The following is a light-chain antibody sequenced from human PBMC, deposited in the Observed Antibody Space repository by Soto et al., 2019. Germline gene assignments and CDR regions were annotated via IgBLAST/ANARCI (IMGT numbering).Light chain of an antibody. CDR2: EVS. CDR3: SSWTSSTTQV. Sequence: QSALTQPASVSGSPGQSITISCTGTSSDVGAYNYVSWYQQHPGKAPKLMIYEVSNRPSGVSNRFSGSKSGNTASLTISGLQAEDEADYYCSSWTSSTTQVLGGGTKLTVL. V-gene: IGLV2-14*01. J-gene: IGLJ2*01. CDR1: SSDVGAYNY.